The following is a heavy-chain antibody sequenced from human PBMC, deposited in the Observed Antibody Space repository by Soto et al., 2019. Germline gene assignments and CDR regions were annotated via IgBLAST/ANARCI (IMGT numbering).Heavy chain of an antibody. Sequence: AGSLRPSCAASGFTFSSYSMSWVRQAPGKGLEWVAAIRCSGGSTYYADSVKGRFTTSRDNYKYALYLQRNSLRAEAADVYYCAKERSYSVYWGQGTLVTVSS. V-gene: IGHV3-23*01. CDR2: IRCSGGST. D-gene: IGHD3-16*01. CDR1: GFTFSSYS. J-gene: IGHJ4*02. CDR3: AKERSYSVY.